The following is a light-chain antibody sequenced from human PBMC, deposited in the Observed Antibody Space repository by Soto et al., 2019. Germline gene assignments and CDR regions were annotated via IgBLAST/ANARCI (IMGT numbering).Light chain of an antibody. CDR2: DAS. J-gene: IGKJ1*01. Sequence: EIVMTHSPATLSVSPGETAALSGSASQSVSSYLAWYQQKPGQAPRLLIYDASNRATGIPARISGSGSGTDFTLTISSLEPEDFAVYYCQQRYNQWTFGQGTKVDIK. V-gene: IGKV3-11*01. CDR3: QQRYNQWT. CDR1: QSVSSY.